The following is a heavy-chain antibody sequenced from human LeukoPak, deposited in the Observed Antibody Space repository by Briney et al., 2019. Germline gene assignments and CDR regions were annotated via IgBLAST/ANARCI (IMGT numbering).Heavy chain of an antibody. CDR1: GGSISSSSYY. CDR3: ARHRQKFNWNYVWDY. Sequence: SETLSLTCTVSGGSISSSSYYWGWIRQPPGKGLEWIGSIYHSGSTYYNPSLKSRVTISVDTSKNQLSLKLSSVTAADTAVYYCARHRQKFNWNYVWDYWGQGTLVTVSS. J-gene: IGHJ4*02. D-gene: IGHD1-7*01. CDR2: IYHSGST. V-gene: IGHV4-39*01.